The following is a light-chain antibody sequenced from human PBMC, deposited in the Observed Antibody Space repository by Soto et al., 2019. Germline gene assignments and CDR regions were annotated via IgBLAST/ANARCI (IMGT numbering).Light chain of an antibody. CDR1: QGISSY. CDR3: QQPRST. V-gene: IGKV1-9*01. CDR2: AAS. Sequence: DIQLTQSPSFLSASVGDRVTITCRASQGISSYLAWYQQKPGKAPKLLIYAASTLQSGVPSRFSGSGSGTEFTLTISSLQPEDFATYYCQQPRSTFGGGTKVDIK. J-gene: IGKJ4*01.